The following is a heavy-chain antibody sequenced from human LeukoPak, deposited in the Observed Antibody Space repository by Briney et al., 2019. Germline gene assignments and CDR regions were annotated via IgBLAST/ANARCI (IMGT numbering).Heavy chain of an antibody. D-gene: IGHD3-10*01. V-gene: IGHV3-48*01. CDR1: GFTFSSHS. CDR2: ISSSSSTI. CDR3: AREATGRWFDP. J-gene: IGHJ5*02. Sequence: TGGSLRLSCAASGFTFSSHSMNWVRQAPGKGLEWVSYISSSSSTIYYADSVKGRFTISRDNAKNSLYLQMNSLRAEDTAVYYCAREATGRWFDPWGQGTLVTVSS.